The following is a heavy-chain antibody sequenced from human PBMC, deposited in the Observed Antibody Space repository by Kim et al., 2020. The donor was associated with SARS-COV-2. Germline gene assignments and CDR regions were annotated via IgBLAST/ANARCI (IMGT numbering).Heavy chain of an antibody. V-gene: IGHV3-48*02. Sequence: GGSLRLSCAASGFTFSSYSMNWVRQAPGKGLEWVSYISSSSSTIYYADSVKGRFTISRDNAKNSLYLQMNSLRDEDTAVYYCAVLRYFDWLLFHVRADYGMDVWGQGTTVTVS. J-gene: IGHJ6*02. D-gene: IGHD3-9*01. CDR1: GFTFSSYS. CDR3: AVLRYFDWLLFHVRADYGMDV. CDR2: ISSSSSTI.